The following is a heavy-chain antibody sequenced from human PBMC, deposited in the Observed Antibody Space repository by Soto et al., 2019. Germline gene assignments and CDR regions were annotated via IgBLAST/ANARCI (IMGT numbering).Heavy chain of an antibody. CDR1: GFTFSSYE. Sequence: VGSLRLSCAASGFTFSSYEMSWVRQAPGKGLEWVSYISSSGSTIYYADSVKGRFTISRDNAKNSLYLQMSSLRAEDTAVYYCARDGGYYYDYWGQGTLVTVSS. CDR2: ISSSGSTI. V-gene: IGHV3-48*03. CDR3: ARDGGYYYDY. J-gene: IGHJ4*02. D-gene: IGHD3-22*01.